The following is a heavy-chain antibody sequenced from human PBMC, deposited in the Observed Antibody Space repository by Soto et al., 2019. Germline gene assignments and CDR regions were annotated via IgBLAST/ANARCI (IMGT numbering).Heavy chain of an antibody. CDR3: ARGGAILGVFIKGEGHYYGMDV. CDR1: GGTFSRYA. D-gene: IGHD3-3*01. CDR2: IIPILRTT. Sequence: QVQLVQSGAEVKKPGSSVKVSCKASGGTFSRYAMSWVRQAPGQGLEWMGGIIPILRTTHYAQKFQGRVTITADESTRTAYMELSSLRSEDTAVYYCARGGAILGVFIKGEGHYYGMDVWGQGTTVTVSS. J-gene: IGHJ6*02. V-gene: IGHV1-69*01.